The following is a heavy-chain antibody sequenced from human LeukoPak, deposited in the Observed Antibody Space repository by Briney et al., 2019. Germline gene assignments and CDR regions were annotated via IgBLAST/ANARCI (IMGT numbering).Heavy chain of an antibody. CDR2: IYPGDSDT. CDR1: GYLFSGYW. Sequence: GESLKISCKGSGYLFSGYWIGWARQMPGKGLEWMGIIYPGDSDTRYSPSFQGQVTISVDKSISTAYLQWNSLKASDTATYFCARTRATVTTGPDYWGQGTLVTVSS. V-gene: IGHV5-51*01. D-gene: IGHD4-17*01. J-gene: IGHJ4*02. CDR3: ARTRATVTTGPDY.